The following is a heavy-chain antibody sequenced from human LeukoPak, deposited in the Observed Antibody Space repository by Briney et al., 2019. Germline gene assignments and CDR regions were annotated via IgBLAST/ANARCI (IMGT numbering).Heavy chain of an antibody. CDR3: ARGTGEGYTYGRYYFDY. Sequence: ASVKVSCKASGYTFTSYDINWVRQAPGQGHEWMGWMNPNSGVTDYAQNFQGRVTMTRDTSISTAYVELSRLRSDDTAVYYCARGTGEGYTYGRYYFDYWGQGTLVTVSS. J-gene: IGHJ4*02. CDR2: MNPNSGVT. V-gene: IGHV1-2*02. D-gene: IGHD5-18*01. CDR1: GYTFTSYD.